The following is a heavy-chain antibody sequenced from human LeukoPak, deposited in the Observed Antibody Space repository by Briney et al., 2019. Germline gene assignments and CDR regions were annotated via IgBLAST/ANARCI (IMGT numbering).Heavy chain of an antibody. V-gene: IGHV3-21*01. J-gene: IGHJ6*02. Sequence: GGSLRLSCAASGFTFSSYAMTWVRQAPGKGPEWVSSISSTGNYIYYAESVKGRFAVSRDNAKNSLYLQMNSLRADDTAVYYCARAGDILLVSYFHFYGMDVWGQGTTVIVSS. CDR3: ARAGDILLVSYFHFYGMDV. CDR2: ISSTGNYI. D-gene: IGHD7-27*01. CDR1: GFTFSSYA.